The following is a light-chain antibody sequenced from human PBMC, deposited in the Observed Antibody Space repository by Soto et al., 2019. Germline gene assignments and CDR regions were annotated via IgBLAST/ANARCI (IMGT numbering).Light chain of an antibody. CDR2: DGT. V-gene: IGKV1-5*01. CDR1: QSIGSW. Sequence: DIQMTQSPSTLSASLGDRVTITCRASQSIGSWLACYQQKPGKAPKLLIYDGTTLESGVPSRFSGSESDTEFTLTINSLQSDDFATYYCQSGTFGRGTKVDIK. CDR3: QSGT. J-gene: IGKJ4*02.